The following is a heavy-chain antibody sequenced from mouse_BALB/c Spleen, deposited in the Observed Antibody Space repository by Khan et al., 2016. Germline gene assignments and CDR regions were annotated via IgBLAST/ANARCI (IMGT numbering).Heavy chain of an antibody. V-gene: IGHV1-4*01. Sequence: QVQLQQSGAELARPGASVKMSCKASGYTFTSYTMHWVKQRPGQGLEWIGYINPSSGYTNYNQKFKDKATLTADKSSSPAYMQLSSLTSEDSAVYYCARGGSTMTPYYFDYWGQGTTLTVSS. D-gene: IGHD2-4*01. CDR1: GYTFTSYT. CDR2: INPSSGYT. J-gene: IGHJ2*01. CDR3: ARGGSTMTPYYFDY.